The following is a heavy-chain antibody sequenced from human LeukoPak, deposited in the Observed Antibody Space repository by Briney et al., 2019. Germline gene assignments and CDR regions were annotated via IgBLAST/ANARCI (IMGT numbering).Heavy chain of an antibody. CDR2: IYYNGYT. CDR1: GGSIGTYY. Sequence: SETLSLTCTVSGGSIGTYYWSWIRQPPGKGLEWIGYIYYNGYTDYNPSLKSRVTISLHTSKNQFSLNLSSVTAADTAAYYCARDRHWTNDWVFDYWSQGTLVTVSS. V-gene: IGHV4-59*01. J-gene: IGHJ4*02. CDR3: ARDRHWTNDWVFDY. D-gene: IGHD1/OR15-1a*01.